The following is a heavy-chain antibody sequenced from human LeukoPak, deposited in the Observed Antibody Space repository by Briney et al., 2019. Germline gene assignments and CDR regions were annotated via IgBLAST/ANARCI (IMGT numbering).Heavy chain of an antibody. Sequence: ASVKVSCKASGYTFTSYGISWVRQAPGQGLEWMGWISAYNGNTSYAQKLQGRVTMTTDTSTSTAYMELRSLRSDDTAVYYCARDVGYYDSSGYYYGFDYWGQGTLVTVSS. D-gene: IGHD3-22*01. CDR2: ISAYNGNT. V-gene: IGHV1-18*01. J-gene: IGHJ4*02. CDR1: GYTFTSYG. CDR3: ARDVGYYDSSGYYYGFDY.